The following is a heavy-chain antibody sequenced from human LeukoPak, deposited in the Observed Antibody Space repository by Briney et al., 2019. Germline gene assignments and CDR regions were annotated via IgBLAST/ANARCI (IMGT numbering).Heavy chain of an antibody. CDR2: INHSGST. CDR1: GGSFSGYY. J-gene: IGHJ5*02. Sequence: SETLSLTCAVYGGSFSGYYWSWIRQPPGKGLEWIGEINHSGSTNYNPSLKSRVTISVDTSKNQFSLKLSSVTAADTAVYYCARSHNWFDPWGQGTLVTVSS. V-gene: IGHV4-34*09. CDR3: ARSHNWFDP.